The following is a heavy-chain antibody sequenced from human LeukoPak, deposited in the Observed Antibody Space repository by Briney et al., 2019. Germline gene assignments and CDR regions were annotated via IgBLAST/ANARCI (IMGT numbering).Heavy chain of an antibody. J-gene: IGHJ4*02. CDR1: GYTFTSYG. V-gene: IGHV1-18*01. CDR2: ISAYNGNT. D-gene: IGHD3-10*01. Sequence: ASVKVSCKASGYTFTSYGISWVRQAPGQGLEWMGWISAYNGNTNYAQKLQGRVTMTTDTSTSTAYMELRSLRSDDTAVYYCASPVEGNYYGSGSLDHWGQGTLVTVSS. CDR3: ASPVEGNYYGSGSLDH.